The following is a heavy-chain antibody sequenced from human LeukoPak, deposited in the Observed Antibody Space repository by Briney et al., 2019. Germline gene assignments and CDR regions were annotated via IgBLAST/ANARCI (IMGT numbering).Heavy chain of an antibody. D-gene: IGHD2-15*01. V-gene: IGHV3-9*01. CDR2: ITWNRDKI. Sequence: GGSLRLSCTVSGFTFDDYAMHWVRHTPGKGLEWVSGITWNRDKIGYGDSVKGRFTISRDNVKNVLYLQMNSLRPEDTALYYCAKDLGSAITSALVLDVWGQGTTVIAS. CDR3: AKDLGSAITSALVLDV. J-gene: IGHJ6*02. CDR1: GFTFDDYA.